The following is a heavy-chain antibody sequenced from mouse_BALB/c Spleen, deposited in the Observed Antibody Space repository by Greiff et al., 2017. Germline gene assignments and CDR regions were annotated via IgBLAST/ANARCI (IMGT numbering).Heavy chain of an antibody. Sequence: VQRVESGPGLVAPSQSLSITCTVSGFSLTGYGVNWVRQPPGKGLEWLGMIWGDGSTDYNSALKSRLSISKDNSKSQVFLKMNSLQTDDTARYYCARAITTVVARDYAMDYWGQGTSVTVSS. V-gene: IGHV2-6-7*01. D-gene: IGHD1-1*01. J-gene: IGHJ4*01. CDR2: IWGDGST. CDR1: GFSLTGYG. CDR3: ARAITTVVARDYAMDY.